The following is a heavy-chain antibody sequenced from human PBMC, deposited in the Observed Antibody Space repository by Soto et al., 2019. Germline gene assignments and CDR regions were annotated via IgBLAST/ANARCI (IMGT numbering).Heavy chain of an antibody. J-gene: IGHJ6*03. CDR2: IQSGGST. CDR1: GFTVSSHY. D-gene: IGHD2-15*01. Sequence: EVQLVESGGDLVQPGGSLRLSCAASGFTVSSHYMNWVRQAPGKGLEWVSLIQSGGSTFYADFVKSRYTMSRDNSKNTLFLQMSRLRVEDTAMYYCSRDDVYCSCGSCYGVTMEVWGRGTTVTVSS. CDR3: SRDDVYCSCGSCYGVTMEV. V-gene: IGHV3-66*01.